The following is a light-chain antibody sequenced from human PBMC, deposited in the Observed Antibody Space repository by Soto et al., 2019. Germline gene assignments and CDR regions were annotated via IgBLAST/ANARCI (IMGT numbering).Light chain of an antibody. J-gene: IGKJ5*01. CDR3: QQYDNWPLT. V-gene: IGKV3D-7*01. Sequence: PGEGVTLSCMSSQTVSSSYLTWYQQRPGQAPRLLIYGASTRATCIPARFSGSGSGTDFPLTISSLQPEDFAVYYCQQYDNWPLTFGGGTRLEIK. CDR2: GAS. CDR1: QTVSSSY.